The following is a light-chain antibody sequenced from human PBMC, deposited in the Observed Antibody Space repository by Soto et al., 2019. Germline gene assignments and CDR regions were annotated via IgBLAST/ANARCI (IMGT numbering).Light chain of an antibody. CDR1: SSDVGRYNY. Sequence: QSALTQPRSVSGSPGQSVTISCTGTSSDVGRYNYVSWYQQHPGKAPKVMIYDVSERPSGVPERFSGSKSGNTASLTISGLQAEDEADYYCCSYAGSPRYVFGTGTKLTVL. CDR2: DVS. V-gene: IGLV2-11*01. J-gene: IGLJ1*01. CDR3: CSYAGSPRYV.